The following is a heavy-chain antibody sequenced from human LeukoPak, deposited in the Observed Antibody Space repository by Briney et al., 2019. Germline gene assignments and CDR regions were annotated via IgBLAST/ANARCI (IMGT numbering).Heavy chain of an antibody. CDR3: AKDGQYSSSSREKYYYYYYMDV. CDR2: VSWNSGSI. CDR1: GFTFDDYA. D-gene: IGHD6-6*01. Sequence: GGSLRLSCAASGFTFDDYAMHWVRQAPGKGLEWVSGVSWNSGSIGYADSVKGRFTISRDNAKNSLYLQMNSLRAEDTASYYCAKDGQYSSSSREKYYYYYYMDVWGKGTTVTVSS. V-gene: IGHV3-9*01. J-gene: IGHJ6*03.